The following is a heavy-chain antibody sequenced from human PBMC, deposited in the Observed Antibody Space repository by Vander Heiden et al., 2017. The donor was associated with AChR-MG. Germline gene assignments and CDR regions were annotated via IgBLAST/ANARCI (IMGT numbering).Heavy chain of an antibody. CDR1: GFTFSSYA. D-gene: IGHD1-1*01. J-gene: IGHJ4*02. Sequence: EVQLLESGGGLVQPGGSLRLPCAASGFTFSSYAMSWVRQAPGKGLEWVSAISGSGGSTYYADSVKGRFTISRDNSKNTLYLQMNSLRAEDTAVYYCAKNLGELERRPYFDYWGQGTLVTVSS. CDR2: ISGSGGST. V-gene: IGHV3-23*01. CDR3: AKNLGELERRPYFDY.